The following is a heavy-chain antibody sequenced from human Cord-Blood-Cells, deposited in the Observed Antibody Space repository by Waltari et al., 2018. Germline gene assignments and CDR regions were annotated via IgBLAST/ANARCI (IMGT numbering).Heavy chain of an antibody. Sequence: EVQLVQSGAEVKKPGESLKISCKGSGYSFTSYWIVWVRQIPGNGMEWMGIIYPGDSDTRYSPSFQGQVTISADKSISTAYLQWSSLKASDTAMYYCARREDYDFWSGYYTGAFDIWGQGTMVTVSS. CDR1: GYSFTSYW. J-gene: IGHJ3*02. CDR2: IYPGDSDT. CDR3: ARREDYDFWSGYYTGAFDI. V-gene: IGHV5-51*01. D-gene: IGHD3-3*01.